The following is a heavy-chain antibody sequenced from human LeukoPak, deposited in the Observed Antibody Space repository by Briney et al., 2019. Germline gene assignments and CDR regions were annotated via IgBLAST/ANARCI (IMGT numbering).Heavy chain of an antibody. V-gene: IGHV1-46*01. CDR3: ARPAPTGVDAFDI. J-gene: IGHJ3*02. CDR1: GYTFTNYH. CDR2: IDPSGGRT. D-gene: IGHD3-10*01. Sequence: ASVKVSCKASGYTFTNYHMHWVRQAPGQGLEWMGTIDPSGGRTSYAQKFQGRVTLTGDTSTRAVYMELSSLRSEDTAVYYCARPAPTGVDAFDIWGQGTLVTVSS.